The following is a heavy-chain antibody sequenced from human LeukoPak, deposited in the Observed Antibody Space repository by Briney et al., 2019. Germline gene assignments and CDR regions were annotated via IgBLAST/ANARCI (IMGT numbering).Heavy chain of an antibody. V-gene: IGHV3-74*01. D-gene: IGHD2-15*01. CDR1: GFTFSRYW. CDR2: INSDGSTT. J-gene: IGHJ4*02. Sequence: QPRGSLTLSCAASGFTFSRYWMNWVRQAPGKGLVWVSRINSDGSTTRYADSVKGRFTISRDNAKNTMYLQMNSLRAEDTALYYCAREDQPCGTFDYWGQGILVTVSS. CDR3: AREDQPCGTFDY.